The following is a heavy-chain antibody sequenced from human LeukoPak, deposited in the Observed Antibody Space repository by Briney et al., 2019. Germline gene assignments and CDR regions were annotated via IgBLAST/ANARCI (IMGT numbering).Heavy chain of an antibody. Sequence: PSETLSLTCAVYGGSFSDYYWSWIRQPPGKGLEWIGEINHSGSTNYNPSLKSRVTISVDTSKNKFSLKRSSVTAADTAVYYCASLLGYCSGGSCYSTGNPRHYYYYGMDVWGKGTTVTVSS. CDR3: ASLLGYCSGGSCYSTGNPRHYYYYGMDV. V-gene: IGHV4-34*01. CDR1: GGSFSDYY. D-gene: IGHD2-15*01. CDR2: INHSGST. J-gene: IGHJ6*04.